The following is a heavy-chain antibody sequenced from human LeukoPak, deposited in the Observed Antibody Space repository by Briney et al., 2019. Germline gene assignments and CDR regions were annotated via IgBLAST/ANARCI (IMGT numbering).Heavy chain of an antibody. CDR1: GFTFSTYL. V-gene: IGHV3-74*01. Sequence: GGSLRLSCAASGFTFSTYLIHWVRQAPGKGLVWVSRITGDGTNTLYADSVQGRFTISRDNAKNTVYLQMNSLRAEDTAVYYCARDGAGRHYFDYWGQGTLVTVSS. J-gene: IGHJ4*02. CDR3: ARDGAGRHYFDY. CDR2: ITGDGTNT. D-gene: IGHD3-16*01.